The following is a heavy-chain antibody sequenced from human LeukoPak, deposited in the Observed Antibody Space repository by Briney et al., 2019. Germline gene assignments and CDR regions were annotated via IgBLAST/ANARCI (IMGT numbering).Heavy chain of an antibody. CDR1: GFTFSSYG. CDR2: IRYDGSNK. D-gene: IGHD6-19*01. Sequence: PGGSLRLSCAASGFTFSSYGMHWVRQAPGKGLEWVAFIRYDGSNKYYADSVKGRFTISRDNSKNTLYLQMNSLRAEDTAVYYCAKDVEQWPQYYFDYWGQGTLVTVSS. J-gene: IGHJ4*02. V-gene: IGHV3-30*02. CDR3: AKDVEQWPQYYFDY.